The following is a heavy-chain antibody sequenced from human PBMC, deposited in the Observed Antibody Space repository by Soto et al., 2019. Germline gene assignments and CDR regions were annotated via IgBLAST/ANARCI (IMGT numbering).Heavy chain of an antibody. CDR2: ISGSGAGT. CDR3: ESDGTASPPTIFGVDSALGYYYYGMYV. Sequence: EVQLLESGGGLVQPGGSLRLSCAASGFTFSNDAMSWVRQAPAKGLEWVSAISGSGAGTSYADSVKGRFTISRDNSKNTLYLQMNSLRAEATPLYYCESDGTASPPTIFGVDSALGYYYYGMYVWGQGTTVTVSS. CDR1: GFTFSNDA. J-gene: IGHJ6*02. V-gene: IGHV3-23*01. D-gene: IGHD3-3*01.